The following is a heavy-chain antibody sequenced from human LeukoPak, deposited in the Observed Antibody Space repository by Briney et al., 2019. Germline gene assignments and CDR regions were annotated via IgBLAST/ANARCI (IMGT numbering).Heavy chain of an antibody. Sequence: GGSLRLSCAASGFTFSSYAMSWVRQAPGKGLEWVSAISGSGGSTYYADSVKGRFTISRDNSKNTLYLQMNSLRAEGTAVYYCAKTPGGYYYDSSGYYYNYFDYWGQGTLVTVSS. J-gene: IGHJ4*02. D-gene: IGHD3-22*01. CDR1: GFTFSSYA. CDR3: AKTPGGYYYDSSGYYYNYFDY. CDR2: ISGSGGST. V-gene: IGHV3-23*01.